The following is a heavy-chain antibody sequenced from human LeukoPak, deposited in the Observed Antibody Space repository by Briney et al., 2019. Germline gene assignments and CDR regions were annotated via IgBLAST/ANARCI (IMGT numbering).Heavy chain of an antibody. V-gene: IGHV3-21*01. J-gene: IGHJ4*02. CDR2: ISSSGSDT. CDR3: ARDGSIAARKRPLDY. D-gene: IGHD6-6*01. CDR1: GFTFSSYS. Sequence: GGSLRLSCAASGFTFSSYSMKWVRQAPGKGLEWVSSISSSGSDTYYADSMKGRITISRDNVKNSLYLQMNSLRAEDTALYFCARDGSIAARKRPLDYWGQGTLVTVSS.